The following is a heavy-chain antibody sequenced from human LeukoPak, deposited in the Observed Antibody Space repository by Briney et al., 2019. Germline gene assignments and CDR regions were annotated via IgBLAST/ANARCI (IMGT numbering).Heavy chain of an antibody. CDR1: GFTFSSYT. CDR3: ATEWTLDIVVVPAAIPFDY. D-gene: IGHD2-2*02. V-gene: IGHV3-21*04. CDR2: ISSSSSYI. J-gene: IGHJ4*02. Sequence: GGSLRLSCAASGFTFSSYTMNWVRQAPGKGLEWVSSISSSSSYIFYADSVKGRFTISRDNSKNTLYLQMNSLRAEDTAVYYCATEWTLDIVVVPAAIPFDYWGQETLVTVSS.